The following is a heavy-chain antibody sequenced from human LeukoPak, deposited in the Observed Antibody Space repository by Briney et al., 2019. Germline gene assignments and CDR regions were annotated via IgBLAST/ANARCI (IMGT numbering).Heavy chain of an antibody. D-gene: IGHD2-15*01. J-gene: IGHJ4*02. CDR1: GFTFSSYA. CDR3: AKDSRYSGYDRGLVVAATYFDY. V-gene: IGHV3-23*01. CDR2: ISGSGGST. Sequence: GGSLRLSCAASGFTFSSYAMSWVRQAPGRGLEWVSAISGSGGSTYYADSVKGRFTISRDNSKNTLYLQMNSLRAEDTAVYYCAKDSRYSGYDRGLVVAATYFDYWGQGTLVTVSS.